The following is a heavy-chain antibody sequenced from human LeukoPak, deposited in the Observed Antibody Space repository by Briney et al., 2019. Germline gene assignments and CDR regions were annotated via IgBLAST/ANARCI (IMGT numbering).Heavy chain of an antibody. Sequence: PGGSLRLSCAASGFTFSSYAMSWVRQAPGKGLEWVSAISGSGGSTYYADSVKGRFTISRDNSKNTLYLQMNSLRAEDTAVYYCAKDPSYLWFGELSAWFDPWGQGTLVTVSS. D-gene: IGHD3-10*01. CDR2: ISGSGGST. V-gene: IGHV3-23*01. CDR3: AKDPSYLWFGELSAWFDP. CDR1: GFTFSSYA. J-gene: IGHJ5*02.